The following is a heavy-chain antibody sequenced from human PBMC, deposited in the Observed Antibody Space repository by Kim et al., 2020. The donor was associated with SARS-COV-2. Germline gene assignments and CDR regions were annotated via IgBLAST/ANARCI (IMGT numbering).Heavy chain of an antibody. CDR1: GGSISSSSYY. V-gene: IGHV4-39*07. D-gene: IGHD6-13*01. J-gene: IGHJ6*02. CDR3: ARDLRIARMDV. Sequence: SETLSLTCTVSGGSISSSSYYWGWIRQPPGKGLEWIGSIYYSGSTYYNPSLKSRVTISVDTSKNQFSLKLSSVTAADTAVYYCARDLRIARMDVWGQGTT. CDR2: IYYSGST.